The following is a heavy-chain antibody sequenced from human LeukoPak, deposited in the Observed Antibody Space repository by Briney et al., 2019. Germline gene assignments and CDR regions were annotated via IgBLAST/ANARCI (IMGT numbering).Heavy chain of an antibody. Sequence: ASVKVSCKASGYTFTSYYMHWVRQAPGQGLEWMGKINPSGGSTSYAQKFQGRVTMTRDTSTSTVYMELSSLRSEDTAVYYCARDLRMRIMITFGGVIVNDAFDIWGQGTMVTVSS. J-gene: IGHJ3*02. V-gene: IGHV1-46*01. CDR2: INPSGGST. CDR3: ARDLRMRIMITFGGVIVNDAFDI. CDR1: GYTFTSYY. D-gene: IGHD3-16*02.